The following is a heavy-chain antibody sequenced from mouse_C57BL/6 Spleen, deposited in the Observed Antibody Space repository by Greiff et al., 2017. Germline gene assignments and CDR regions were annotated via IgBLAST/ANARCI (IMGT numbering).Heavy chain of an antibody. CDR1: GFTFSSYA. J-gene: IGHJ3*01. D-gene: IGHD2-4*01. Sequence: EVMLVESGGGLVKPGGSLKLSCAASGFTFSSYAMSWVRQTPEKRLEWVGTISDGGSYTYYPDNVKGRFTISRDNAKNNRYLQMSHLKSEDTAMYYGARGGDYDGWFAYWGQGTLVTVSA. CDR2: ISDGGSYT. CDR3: ARGGDYDGWFAY. V-gene: IGHV5-4*03.